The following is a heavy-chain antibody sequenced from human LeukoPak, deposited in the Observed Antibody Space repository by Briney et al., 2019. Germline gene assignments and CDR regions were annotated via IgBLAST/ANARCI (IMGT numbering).Heavy chain of an antibody. CDR2: ISGSGGST. CDR1: GFTLSSYA. CDR3: AKGKAVAGRDDAFDI. J-gene: IGHJ3*02. D-gene: IGHD6-19*01. V-gene: IGHV3-23*01. Sequence: KTGGSLRLSCAAFGFTLSSYAMSWVRQAPGKGLEWVSAISGSGGSTYYADSVKGRFTISRDDSKNTLYLQMNSLRAEDTAVYYCAKGKAVAGRDDAFDIWGQGTMVTVSS.